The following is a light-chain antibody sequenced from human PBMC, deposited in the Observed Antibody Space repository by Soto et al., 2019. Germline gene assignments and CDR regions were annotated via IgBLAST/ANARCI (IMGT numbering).Light chain of an antibody. Sequence: DIHMTQSPSTLSASVGDRVTITCRASQSISSWLAWYQQKPGKAPNLLIYKTSSLETGVPSRFSGSVSGTEVPLTIRSRQPDDFATCYDQHWHDYSWPFGQGTKVEVK. CDR2: KTS. V-gene: IGKV1-5*03. CDR1: QSISSW. J-gene: IGKJ1*01. CDR3: QHWHDYSWP.